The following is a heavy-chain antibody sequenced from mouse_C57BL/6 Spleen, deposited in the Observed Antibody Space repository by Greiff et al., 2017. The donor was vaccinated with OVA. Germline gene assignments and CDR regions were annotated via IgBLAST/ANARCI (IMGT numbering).Heavy chain of an antibody. Sequence: EVKLVESGGGLVKPGGSLKLSCAASGFTFSSYAMSWVRQTPEKRLEWVATISDGGSYTYYPDNVKGRFTISRDNAKNNLYLQMSHLKSEDTAMYYSARDRYYYGSSSWYFDVWGTGTTVTVSS. V-gene: IGHV5-4*01. D-gene: IGHD1-1*01. CDR1: GFTFSSYA. J-gene: IGHJ1*03. CDR2: ISDGGSYT. CDR3: ARDRYYYGSSSWYFDV.